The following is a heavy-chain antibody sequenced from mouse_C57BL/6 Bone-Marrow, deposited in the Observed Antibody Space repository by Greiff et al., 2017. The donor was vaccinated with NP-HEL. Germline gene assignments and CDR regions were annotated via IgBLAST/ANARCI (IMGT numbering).Heavy chain of an antibody. CDR1: GYTFTDHT. CDR2: IYPRDGST. V-gene: IGHV1-78*01. Sequence: QVQLQQSDAELVKPGASVKISCKVSGYTFTDHTIHWMKQRPEQGLEWIGYIYPRDGSTKYNEKFKGKDTLTADKSASTAYMQRNSRTSEDSAVYFCARVDYGSSYDFDYWGQVTTLTVSS. D-gene: IGHD1-1*01. CDR3: ARVDYGSSYDFDY. J-gene: IGHJ2*01.